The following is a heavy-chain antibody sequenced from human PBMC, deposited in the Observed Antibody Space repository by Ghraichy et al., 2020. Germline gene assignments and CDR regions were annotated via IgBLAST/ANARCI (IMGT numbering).Heavy chain of an antibody. D-gene: IGHD1-26*01. CDR1: GFIFRNFW. Sequence: GGSLRLSCATSGFIFRNFWMSWVRQAPGKGLEWVASIKEDGSEKYYMDSVKGRFTISRDNAKGSHYLQLSSLRAEDTAVYFCARVRPGSCFDYWGQRTLVTVSA. CDR3: ARVRPGSCFDY. V-gene: IGHV3-7*01. CDR2: IKEDGSEK. J-gene: IGHJ4*02.